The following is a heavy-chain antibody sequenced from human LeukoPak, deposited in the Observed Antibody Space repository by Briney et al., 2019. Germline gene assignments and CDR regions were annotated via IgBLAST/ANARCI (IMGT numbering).Heavy chain of an antibody. J-gene: IGHJ4*02. CDR2: IYYSGST. CDR1: GGSISSSSYY. D-gene: IGHD5-24*01. V-gene: IGHV4-39*07. CDR3: ARVAGWLQGY. Sequence: SETLSLTCTVSGGSISSSSYYWGWIRQPPGKGLEWIGSIYYSGSTYYNPSLKSRVTISVDTSKNQFSLKLSSVTAADTAVYYCARVAGWLQGYWGQGTLVTVSS.